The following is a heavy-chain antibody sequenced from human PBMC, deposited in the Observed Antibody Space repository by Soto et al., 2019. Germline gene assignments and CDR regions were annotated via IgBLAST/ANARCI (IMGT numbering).Heavy chain of an antibody. Sequence: GGSLRLSCAASGFTFSSYGMHRVRQAPGKGLEWVAVIWYDGSNKYYADSVKGRFTISRDNSKNTLYLQMNSLRAEDTAVYYCARDRLSTLYDILTGYYWAYFDYWGQGTLVTVSS. V-gene: IGHV3-33*01. CDR1: GFTFSSYG. CDR3: ARDRLSTLYDILTGYYWAYFDY. D-gene: IGHD3-9*01. CDR2: IWYDGSNK. J-gene: IGHJ4*02.